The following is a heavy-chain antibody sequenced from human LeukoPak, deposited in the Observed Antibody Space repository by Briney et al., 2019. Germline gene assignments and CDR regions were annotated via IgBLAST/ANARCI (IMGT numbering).Heavy chain of an antibody. J-gene: IGHJ4*02. CDR2: IYDSGST. CDR1: GYSISSGYY. CDR3: AREIKWGAVAL. D-gene: IGHD6-19*01. V-gene: IGHV4-61*01. Sequence: PSETLSLTCTVSGYSISSGYYWSWIRQPPGKGLEWIGYIYDSGSTNYNPSLKSRVTISVDTSKNQFSLKLSSVTAADTAVYYCAREIKWGAVALWGQGTLVTVSS.